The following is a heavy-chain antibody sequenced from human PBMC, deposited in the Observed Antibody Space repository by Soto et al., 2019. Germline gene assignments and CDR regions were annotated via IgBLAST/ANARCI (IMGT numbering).Heavy chain of an antibody. Sequence: QVQLVESGGDLVKPGGSLRLSCAASGFTFSDYYMSWIRQAPGKGLEYISYISSSGSIMFYADSVKGRFTISRDNAKNSQYRQMNSLRAEDTAVYYCARERVAGTFDYWGQGALVTVSS. CDR1: GFTFSDYY. D-gene: IGHD6-19*01. CDR2: ISSSGSIM. J-gene: IGHJ4*02. V-gene: IGHV3-11*01. CDR3: ARERVAGTFDY.